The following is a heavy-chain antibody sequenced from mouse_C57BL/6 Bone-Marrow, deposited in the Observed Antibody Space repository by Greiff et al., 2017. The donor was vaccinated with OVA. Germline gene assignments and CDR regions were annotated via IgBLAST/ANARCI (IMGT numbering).Heavy chain of an antibody. Sequence: VKLMESGAELARPGASVKLSCKASGYTFTSYGISWVKQRTGQGLEWIGEIYPRSGNTYYNEKFKGKATLTADKSSSTAYMELRSLTSEDSAVYFCARYGMWLLDYWGQGTTLTVSS. CDR1: GYTFTSYG. J-gene: IGHJ2*01. D-gene: IGHD2-3*01. CDR3: ARYGMWLLDY. V-gene: IGHV1-81*01. CDR2: IYPRSGNT.